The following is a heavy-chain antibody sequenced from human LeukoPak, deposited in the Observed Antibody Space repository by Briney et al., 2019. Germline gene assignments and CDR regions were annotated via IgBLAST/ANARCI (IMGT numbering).Heavy chain of an antibody. CDR3: ARVSIRDGGFDP. J-gene: IGHJ5*02. D-gene: IGHD3-16*01. CDR1: GGSISSNNW. Sequence: SGTLSLTCAASGGSISSNNWCRWVRQPPGRVLEWTGEFYHGSNNNYDPSLKSRVTISVDNSKNQFSLKLSSVTAADTAVYYCARVSIRDGGFDPGGEGTLVTVSS. CDR2: FYHGSNN. V-gene: IGHV4-4*02.